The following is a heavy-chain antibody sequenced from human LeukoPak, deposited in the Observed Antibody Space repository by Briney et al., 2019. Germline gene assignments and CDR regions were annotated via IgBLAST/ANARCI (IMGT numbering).Heavy chain of an antibody. CDR3: ARVRSGGYADY. CDR2: ISNGGSTI. CDR1: GFTFSDYY. V-gene: IGHV3-11*01. J-gene: IGHJ4*02. Sequence: GGSLRLSCTASGFTFSDYYMTWIRQAPGKGLEWVPYISNGGSTIYYADSVKGRFTISRDNAKNSLYLQMNSLRAEDTAVYYCARVRSGGYADYWGQGTLVTVSS. D-gene: IGHD5-12*01.